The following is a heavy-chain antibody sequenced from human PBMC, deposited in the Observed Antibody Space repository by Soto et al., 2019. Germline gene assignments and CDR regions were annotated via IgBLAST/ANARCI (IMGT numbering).Heavy chain of an antibody. CDR1: GGTFSSYT. D-gene: IGHD2-2*01. V-gene: IGHV1-69*02. Sequence: QVQLVQSGAEVKKPGSSVKVSCKASGGTFSSYTISWVRQAPGQGLEWMGRIIPILGIANYAQKFQGRVTITADKSTSTVYMELSSLRSEDTAVYYCAVVVPADKATRAEYFQHWGKGTLVTVSS. CDR3: AVVVPADKATRAEYFQH. CDR2: IIPILGIA. J-gene: IGHJ1*01.